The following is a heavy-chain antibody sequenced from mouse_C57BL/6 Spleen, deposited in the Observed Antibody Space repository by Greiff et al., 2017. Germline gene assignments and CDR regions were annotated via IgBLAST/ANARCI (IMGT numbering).Heavy chain of an antibody. J-gene: IGHJ3*01. CDR2: INPNNGGT. V-gene: IGHV1-22*01. D-gene: IGHD1-1*01. CDR1: GYTFTDYN. Sequence: VQLKESGPELVKPGASVKMSCKASGYTFTDYNMHWVKQSHGKSLEWLGYINPNNGGTSYNQKFKGKATLTVNKSSSTAYMELRSLTSEDSAVYYCARNYGSWLAYWGQGTLVTVSA. CDR3: ARNYGSWLAY.